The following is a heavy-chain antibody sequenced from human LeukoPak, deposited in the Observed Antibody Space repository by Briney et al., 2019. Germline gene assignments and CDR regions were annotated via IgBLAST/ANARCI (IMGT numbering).Heavy chain of an antibody. CDR3: ASSAQEELVLRFGDLAAFDI. CDR1: GYTFTGYY. V-gene: IGHV1-2*02. D-gene: IGHD3-10*01. Sequence: ASVKVSCKASGYTFTGYYMHWVRQAPGQGLEWMGWINPNSGGTNYAQKFQGRVTMTRDTSISTAYMELSRLRSDDTAVYYCASSAQEELVLRFGDLAAFDIWGQGTLVTVSS. CDR2: INPNSGGT. J-gene: IGHJ3*02.